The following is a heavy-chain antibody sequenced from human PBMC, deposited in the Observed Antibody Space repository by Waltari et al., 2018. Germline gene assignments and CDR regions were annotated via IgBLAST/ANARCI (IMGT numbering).Heavy chain of an antibody. Sequence: QLQLQESGPGLVKPSETLSLTCTVSGGSISSRSYYWGWVRQPPGKGLGWIGSIYYSGIAYYNPPLKSRGTYAVDTSKNQWSRKLSAVTAADKAVDYCAGLVDRQRVRDWGQGTLVTVSS. J-gene: IGHJ1*01. D-gene: IGHD6-6*01. V-gene: IGHV4-39*01. CDR3: AGLVDRQRVRD. CDR2: IYYSGIA. CDR1: GGSISSRSYY.